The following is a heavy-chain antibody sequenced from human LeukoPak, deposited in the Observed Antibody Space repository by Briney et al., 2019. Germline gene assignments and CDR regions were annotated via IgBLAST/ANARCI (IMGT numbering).Heavy chain of an antibody. V-gene: IGHV1-2*02. Sequence: GASVKVSCNASGYTFTGYYMHWVRQAPGQGLEWMGWINPNSGGTNYAQKFQGRVTMTRDTSISTAYMELSRLRSDDTAVYYCARDRSSSSPYYYYYGMDVWGQGTTVTVSS. J-gene: IGHJ6*02. D-gene: IGHD6-6*01. CDR2: INPNSGGT. CDR3: ARDRSSSSPYYYYYGMDV. CDR1: GYTFTGYY.